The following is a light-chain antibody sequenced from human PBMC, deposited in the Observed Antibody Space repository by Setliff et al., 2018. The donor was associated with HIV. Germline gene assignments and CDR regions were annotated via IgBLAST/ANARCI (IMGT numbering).Light chain of an antibody. V-gene: IGLV2-14*03. J-gene: IGLJ3*02. CDR2: DVN. CDR1: SSDIGGYNY. Sequence: QSALTQPASVSGSPGQPITISCTGTSSDIGGYNYVSWYQQHPGKAPKLMIYDVNNRPSGVSTRFSGSKSGNTASLTISGLQAEDEADYYCCSYASTSTLVFGGGTK. CDR3: CSYASTSTLV.